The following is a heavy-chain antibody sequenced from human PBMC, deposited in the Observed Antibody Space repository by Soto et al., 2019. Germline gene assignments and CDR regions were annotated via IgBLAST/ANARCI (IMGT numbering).Heavy chain of an antibody. CDR2: IIPKLGSA. J-gene: IGHJ4*02. CDR3: SRGGYGDNFGAVY. CDR1: GGGNLRDYR. D-gene: IGHD3-16*01. Sequence: QVQLVQSGAEMKKPGSSVQVSCKASGGGNLRDYRTTWVRQAPGQGLEWMGGIIPKLGSANYAQNVQGGVTITADESTGTVNMVLRSLRSEDTAVDYCSRGGYGDNFGAVYWGQGTPVTVSS. V-gene: IGHV1-69*01.